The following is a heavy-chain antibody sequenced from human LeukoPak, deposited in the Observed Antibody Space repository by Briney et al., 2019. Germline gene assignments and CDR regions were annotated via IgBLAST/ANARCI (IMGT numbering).Heavy chain of an antibody. CDR1: GFTFSSYS. CDR2: IRDDGSDK. D-gene: IGHD1-26*01. CDR3: AKADSGTYYGLGDYFDY. J-gene: IGHJ4*02. Sequence: GGSLRLSCAASGFTFSSYSMNWVRQAPGKGLVWVAFIRDDGSDKYYGDSVKGQFTISRDNSKNTLYLQMNSLRAEDTAVCYCAKADSGTYYGLGDYFDYWGQGTLVTVSS. V-gene: IGHV3-30*02.